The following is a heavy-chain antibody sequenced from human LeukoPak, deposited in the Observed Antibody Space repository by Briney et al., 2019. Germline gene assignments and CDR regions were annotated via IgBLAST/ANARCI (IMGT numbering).Heavy chain of an antibody. CDR2: ISSSSGTI. J-gene: IGHJ4*02. CDR3: GRGGVLTAPFDY. Sequence: GGSLRLSCAASGFSINSYYRNWIRQAPGKGLEWVSYISSSSGTIYYADSVKGRFTISRDNAKNSLYLQMNSLRAEDMAVYYCGRGGVLTAPFDYGGQGTLVTVSS. CDR1: GFSINSYY. V-gene: IGHV3-48*01. D-gene: IGHD4/OR15-4a*01.